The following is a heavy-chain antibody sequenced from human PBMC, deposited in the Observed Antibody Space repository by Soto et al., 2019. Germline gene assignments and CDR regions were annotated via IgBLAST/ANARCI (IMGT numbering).Heavy chain of an antibody. CDR1: GYTFTSYG. V-gene: IGHV1-18*04. J-gene: IGHJ6*02. Sequence: QVQLVQSGAEVKKPGASVKVSCKASGYTFTSYGISWVRQAPGQGLEWMGWISAYTGNTNYAQKLQGRGTMTPDTSTSTAYMELRSLRSDDTAVYYCARVPLDGSTSYHANYYYGMDVWGQGTTVTVSS. CDR2: ISAYTGNT. D-gene: IGHD2-2*01. CDR3: ARVPLDGSTSYHANYYYGMDV.